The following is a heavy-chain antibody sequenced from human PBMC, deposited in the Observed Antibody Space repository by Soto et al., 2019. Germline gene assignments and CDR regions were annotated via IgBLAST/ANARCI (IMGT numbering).Heavy chain of an antibody. J-gene: IGHJ3*01. CDR3: ARGPTEYCSGGSCYRDGDFDL. CDR1: GFTFSSYA. Sequence: GGSLRLSCSASGFTFSSYATHWVRQAPGKGLEWVSAIGTAGDTYYPGSVKGRFTISRENAKNSLYLQMNSLRAGDTAVYYCARGPTEYCSGGSCYRDGDFDLWGQGTMVTVSS. V-gene: IGHV3-13*01. D-gene: IGHD2-15*01. CDR2: IGTAGDT.